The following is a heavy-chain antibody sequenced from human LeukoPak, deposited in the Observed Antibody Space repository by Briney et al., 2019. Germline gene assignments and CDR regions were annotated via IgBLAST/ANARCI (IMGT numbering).Heavy chain of an antibody. CDR1: GLNFPGNA. V-gene: IGHV3-49*03. CDR2: IRAESYGGAA. CDR3: TGSGFEH. J-gene: IGHJ5*02. D-gene: IGHD5-12*01. Sequence: PGGSLRLSCTVSGLNFPGNAINWFRQPPGKGLEWVGYIRAESYGGAADFASSVRDRFTLSRDDSKSSAYLQMNNLKIDDTAVYYCTGSGFEHWGQGTRVIVSS.